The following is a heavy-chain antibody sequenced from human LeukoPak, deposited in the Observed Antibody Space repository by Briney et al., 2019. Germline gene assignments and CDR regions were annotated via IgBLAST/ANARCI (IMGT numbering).Heavy chain of an antibody. CDR3: ARSSTTWYNAFDI. J-gene: IGHJ3*02. CDR1: GYTFTGYY. Sequence: GASVKVSCKASGYTFTGYYVHWVRQAPGQGLEWMGWINPNTGGTNYAQRFQGRVTMTRDTSISSAYMELNSLTSDDTAVYFCARSSTTWYNAFDIWGQGTMVTVS. CDR2: INPNTGGT. D-gene: IGHD2-2*02. V-gene: IGHV1-2*02.